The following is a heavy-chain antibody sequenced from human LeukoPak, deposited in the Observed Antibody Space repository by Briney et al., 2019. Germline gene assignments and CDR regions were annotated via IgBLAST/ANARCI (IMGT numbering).Heavy chain of an antibody. Sequence: GGALRLSCAASGFTFSSYGMSWVRQAPGGGLEWVSAISGSGGSTYSADSVKGRFTISRDTATNSLYLHMNSPRAEDTGVYYCARLTRDIGVVTAILGYWGQGTLVTVSS. CDR1: GFTFSSYG. CDR3: ARLTRDIGVVTAILGY. D-gene: IGHD2-21*02. V-gene: IGHV3-23*01. J-gene: IGHJ4*02. CDR2: ISGSGGST.